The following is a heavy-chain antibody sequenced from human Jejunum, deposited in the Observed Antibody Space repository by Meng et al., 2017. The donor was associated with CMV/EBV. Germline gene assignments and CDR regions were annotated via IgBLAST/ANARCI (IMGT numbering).Heavy chain of an antibody. J-gene: IGHJ4*02. CDR3: ASDRAGSYQILFLPDY. V-gene: IGHV3-30*04. CDR1: GFSFSSGA. CDR2: ISYDGTDK. D-gene: IGHD2-2*01. Sequence: SGFSFSSGAMHWVRQAPGKGLEWVAVISYDGTDKYYADSVKGRFTISRDNSKNTMYLQMNSLTTEDTAVYYCASDRAGSYQILFLPDYWGQGTLVTVSS.